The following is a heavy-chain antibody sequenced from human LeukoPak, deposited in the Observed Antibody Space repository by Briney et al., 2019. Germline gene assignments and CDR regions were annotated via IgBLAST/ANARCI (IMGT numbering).Heavy chain of an antibody. CDR1: GYSISTGYY. Sequence: SQTLSLTCTVSGYSISTGYYWDWIRQPPGKGLEWIGTFYHGGSTYYNPSLKSRVTISVDTSKNQFSLNLTSVTAADTAVYYCARSVEGYCRGGSCYYYSYYMDVWGKGTTVTVSS. CDR2: FYHGGST. V-gene: IGHV4-38-2*02. J-gene: IGHJ6*03. D-gene: IGHD2-15*01. CDR3: ARSVEGYCRGGSCYYYSYYMDV.